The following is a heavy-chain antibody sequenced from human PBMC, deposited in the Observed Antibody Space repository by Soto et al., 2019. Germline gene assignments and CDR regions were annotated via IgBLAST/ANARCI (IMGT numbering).Heavy chain of an antibody. CDR2: INPNSGDT. J-gene: IGHJ6*02. Sequence: ASAKVSCKASGYTFTDYYMHWVRQAPGQGLEWMGWINPNSGDTNYAQKFQGWVSMTRDTSITTAYMELSRLKSDDTAVYYCARAKYDILTGYPTYFYYGMNVWGQGTTVTVSS. V-gene: IGHV1-2*04. D-gene: IGHD3-9*01. CDR1: GYTFTDYY. CDR3: ARAKYDILTGYPTYFYYGMNV.